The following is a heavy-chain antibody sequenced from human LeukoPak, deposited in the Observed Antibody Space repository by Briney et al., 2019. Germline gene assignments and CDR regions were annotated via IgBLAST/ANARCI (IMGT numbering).Heavy chain of an antibody. CDR3: ARAYGSGSPNDAFDI. D-gene: IGHD3-10*01. J-gene: IGHJ3*02. Sequence: SETLSLTCTVSGGSISSSSYYWGWIRQPPGKGLEWIGSIYYSGSTYYNPSLKSRVTISVDTSKNQFSLKLSSVTAADTAVYYCARAYGSGSPNDAFDIWGQGTMVTVSS. CDR1: GGSISSSSYY. CDR2: IYYSGST. V-gene: IGHV4-39*07.